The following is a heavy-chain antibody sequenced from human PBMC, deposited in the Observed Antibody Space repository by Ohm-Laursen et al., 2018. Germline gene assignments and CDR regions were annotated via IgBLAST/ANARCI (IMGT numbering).Heavy chain of an antibody. CDR2: IKQDGSEK. Sequence: SLRLSCSASGFTFSSYCMSWVRQAPGKGLEWVANIKQDGSEKYYVDSVKGRFTISRDNAKNSLYLQMNSLRAEDTAVYYCARLGTGDYDAFDIWGQGTMVTVSS. CDR1: GFTFSSYC. V-gene: IGHV3-7*01. J-gene: IGHJ3*02. CDR3: ARLGTGDYDAFDI. D-gene: IGHD4-17*01.